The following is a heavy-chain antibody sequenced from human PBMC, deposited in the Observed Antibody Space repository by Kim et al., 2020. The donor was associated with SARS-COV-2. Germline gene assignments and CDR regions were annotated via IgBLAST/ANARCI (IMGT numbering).Heavy chain of an antibody. CDR3: ARVGGFYSPFLH. J-gene: IGHJ4*02. D-gene: IGHD2-15*01. CDR2: IYYSLNT. Sequence: SETLSLTCSVSGGSISSYYWSWIRQPPGKGLEWIGYIYYSLNTNYNPSLKSRVSISVDTSKNQFSLKMDSVTAADTAVYYCARVGGFYSPFLHWGQGILVTVSS. V-gene: IGHV4-59*01. CDR1: GGSISSYY.